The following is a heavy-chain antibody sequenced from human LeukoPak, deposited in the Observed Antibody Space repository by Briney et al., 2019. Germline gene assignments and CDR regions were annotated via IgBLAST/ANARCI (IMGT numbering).Heavy chain of an antibody. Sequence: SETLSLTCTVSGGSISTYYWSWIRQPPGKGLEWIGYIYYSGSTNYTPSLKSRVTISVDTSKNQFSLKLGSVTAADTAVYYCARVIWFGDLFTFDPWGQGTLVTVSS. CDR3: ARVIWFGDLFTFDP. V-gene: IGHV4-59*01. CDR2: IYYSGST. CDR1: GGSISTYY. J-gene: IGHJ5*02. D-gene: IGHD3-10*01.